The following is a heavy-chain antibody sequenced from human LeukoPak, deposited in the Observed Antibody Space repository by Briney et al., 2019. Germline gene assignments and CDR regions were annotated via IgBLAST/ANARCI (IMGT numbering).Heavy chain of an antibody. J-gene: IGHJ6*03. CDR3: AKDSFYGDYRFYYYYYMDV. D-gene: IGHD4-17*01. Sequence: GGSLRLSCAASGFTFSSYGMSWVRQAPGKGLEWVSAISGSGGSTYYADSVKGRFTISRDNSKNTLYLQMNSLRAEDTAVYYCAKDSFYGDYRFYYYYYMDVWGKGTTVTISS. CDR1: GFTFSSYG. V-gene: IGHV3-23*01. CDR2: ISGSGGST.